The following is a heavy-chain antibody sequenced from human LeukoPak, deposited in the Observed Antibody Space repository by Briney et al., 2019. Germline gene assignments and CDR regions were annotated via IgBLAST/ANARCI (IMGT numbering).Heavy chain of an antibody. CDR1: GYTFTSYY. CDR3: ATLEDSSSFLVAFDI. D-gene: IGHD3-22*01. Sequence: ASVKVSCKASGYTFTSYYMHWVRQAPGQGLEWMGIINPSGGRTSYAQKFQGRVTMTRDTSTSTVYTELSSLRSEDTAVHYCATLEDSSSFLVAFDIWGQGTMVTVSS. J-gene: IGHJ3*02. V-gene: IGHV1-46*01. CDR2: INPSGGRT.